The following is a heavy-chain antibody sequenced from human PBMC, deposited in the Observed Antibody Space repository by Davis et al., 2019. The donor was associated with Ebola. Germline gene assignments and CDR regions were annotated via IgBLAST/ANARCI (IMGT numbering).Heavy chain of an antibody. CDR3: AVVGATVY. V-gene: IGHV3-21*01. Sequence: GESLKISCAASGFTFSSYSMNWVRQAPGKGLEWVSSISSSSSYIYYEDSVKGRFTISRDNAKNSLYLQMNSLRAEDTAVYYCAVVGATVYWGQGTLVTVSS. CDR2: ISSSSSYI. D-gene: IGHD1-26*01. CDR1: GFTFSSYS. J-gene: IGHJ4*02.